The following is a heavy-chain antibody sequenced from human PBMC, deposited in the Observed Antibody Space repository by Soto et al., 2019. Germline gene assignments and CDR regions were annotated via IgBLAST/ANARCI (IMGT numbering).Heavy chain of an antibody. V-gene: IGHV3-21*01. Sequence: EVQLVESGGGLVKPGGSLRLSCAGSGFTFSSYSMNWVRQAPGTGLEWVSSISPSGSHMYYADSVKGRFTVSRDNAQNSVDLQMNSLRGEDTAVYCCARSSIVVVAGPVSDWFGPWGQGTLVTVSS. CDR1: GFTFSSYS. CDR3: ARSSIVVVAGPVSDWFGP. D-gene: IGHD2-21*01. CDR2: ISPSGSHM. J-gene: IGHJ5*02.